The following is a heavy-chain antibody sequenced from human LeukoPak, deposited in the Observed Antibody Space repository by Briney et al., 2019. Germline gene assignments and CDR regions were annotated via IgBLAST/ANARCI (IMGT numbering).Heavy chain of an antibody. V-gene: IGHV1-8*01. J-gene: IGHJ4*02. CDR2: MNPNSGNT. Sequence: SVTVSCTTSGYTFSSYDVNWVRQAPGQGLEYMGSMNPNSGNTGCAQKFRGRITMTSDASITSAYMELSSLTSEDTAVYYCARAVWIQLLSEYWGQGTLITVSS. CDR3: ARAVWIQLLSEY. CDR1: GYTFSSYD. D-gene: IGHD2-2*01.